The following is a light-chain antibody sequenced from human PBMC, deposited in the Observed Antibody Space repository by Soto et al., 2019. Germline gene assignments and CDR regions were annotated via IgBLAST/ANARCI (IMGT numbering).Light chain of an antibody. V-gene: IGKV3-11*01. CDR3: QQRTNWPRALT. CDR2: DVF. CDR1: QRVASY. Sequence: EIVLTQSPATLSLSPGERATLSCRASQRVASYLAWYQQKPGQAPRLLIYDVFIRATGIPARFSGSGSGTDFTLNISSLEPEDFAVYYCQQRTNWPRALTFGGGTKVEIK. J-gene: IGKJ4*01.